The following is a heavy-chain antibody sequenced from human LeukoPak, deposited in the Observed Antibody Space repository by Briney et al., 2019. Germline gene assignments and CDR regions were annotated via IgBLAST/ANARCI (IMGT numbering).Heavy chain of an antibody. Sequence: GGSLGLSCAASGFTFRNYVIHWVRQAPGKGLEWVAVTSSDLNVRLYADSVKGRFTISRDNSRSTLYLQMNSLRPEDTAIYYCAREGYYGSGSPPSLYFDYWGQGTLVTVSS. D-gene: IGHD3-10*01. CDR1: GFTFRNYV. CDR2: TSSDLNVR. V-gene: IGHV3-30-3*01. CDR3: AREGYYGSGSPPSLYFDY. J-gene: IGHJ4*02.